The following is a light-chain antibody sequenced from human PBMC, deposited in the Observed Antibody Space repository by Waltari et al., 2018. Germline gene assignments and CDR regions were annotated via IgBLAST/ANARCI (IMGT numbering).Light chain of an antibody. CDR2: EVS. V-gene: IGLV2-23*02. Sequence: QSALTQPASVSGSPGQPITISCPGTSSDVGSYNLVSWYQQHPGKAPKLMIYEVSKRPSGVSNRFSGSKSGNTASLTISGLQAEDEADYYCCSYAGSLVFGGGTKLTVL. J-gene: IGLJ2*01. CDR3: CSYAGSLV. CDR1: SSDVGSYNL.